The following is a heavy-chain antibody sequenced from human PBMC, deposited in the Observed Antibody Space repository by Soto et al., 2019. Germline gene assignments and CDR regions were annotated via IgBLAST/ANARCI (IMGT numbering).Heavy chain of an antibody. V-gene: IGHV5-51*03. D-gene: IGHD2-2*01. J-gene: IGHJ5*02. CDR3: ARSLRYCSSTSCDNWLDT. Sequence: PGESLKISCKGSGYSFTSYWIGWVRQMPGKGLEWMGIIYPGDSDTRYSPSFQGQVTISADKSISTAYLQWSSLKASDTAMYYCARSLRYCSSTSCDNWLDTWGQGTLVTVSS. CDR1: GYSFTSYW. CDR2: IYPGDSDT.